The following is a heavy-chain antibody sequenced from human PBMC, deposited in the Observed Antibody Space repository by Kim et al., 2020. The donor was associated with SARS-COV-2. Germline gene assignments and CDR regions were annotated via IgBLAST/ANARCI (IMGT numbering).Heavy chain of an antibody. J-gene: IGHJ3*02. D-gene: IGHD3-10*01. Sequence: GESLKISCKGSVYSFTSYWIGWVRQMPGKGLEWMGIIYPGDSDTRYSPSFQGQVTISADKSISTAYLQWSSLKASDTAMYYCARQVRGVIQPDAFDIWGQGTMVTVSS. CDR1: VYSFTSYW. V-gene: IGHV5-51*01. CDR2: IYPGDSDT. CDR3: ARQVRGVIQPDAFDI.